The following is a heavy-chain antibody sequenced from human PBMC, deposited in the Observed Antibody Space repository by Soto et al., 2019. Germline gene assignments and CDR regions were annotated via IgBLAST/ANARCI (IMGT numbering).Heavy chain of an antibody. CDR1: GFTFSSYG. D-gene: IGHD6-6*01. CDR3: ARGKGSSLRPYYFDY. Sequence: QVQLVESGGGVVQPGRSLRLSCAASGFTFSSYGMHWVRQAPGKGLVWVAVIWYDGSNKYYADSVKGRFTISRDNSKNTLYLQMNSLRAEDTAVYYCARGKGSSLRPYYFDYWGQGTLVTVSS. J-gene: IGHJ4*02. CDR2: IWYDGSNK. V-gene: IGHV3-33*01.